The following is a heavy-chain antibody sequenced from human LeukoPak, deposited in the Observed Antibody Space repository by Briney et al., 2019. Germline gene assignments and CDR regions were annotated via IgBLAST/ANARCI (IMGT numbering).Heavy chain of an antibody. CDR3: ARDESSSSSSDV. J-gene: IGHJ3*01. Sequence: SETLSLTCTVSGGSLSSYFWSWIRQPPGKGLEWIGYIYYSGSTNYNPSLKSRVTISVDTSKSQFSLNLRSVTAADTAVYYCARDESSSSSSDVWGQGTMVTASS. D-gene: IGHD6-13*01. V-gene: IGHV4-59*01. CDR1: GGSLSSYF. CDR2: IYYSGST.